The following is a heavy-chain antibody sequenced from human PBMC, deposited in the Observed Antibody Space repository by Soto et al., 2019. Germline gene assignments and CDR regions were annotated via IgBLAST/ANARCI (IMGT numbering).Heavy chain of an antibody. CDR3: ARWATDGDGDYDKCRAFDP. J-gene: IGHJ5*02. D-gene: IGHD4-17*01. V-gene: IGHV1-18*01. CDR1: GYTFTSYG. Sequence: QVQLVQSGAEVKKPGASVKVSCKASGYTFTSYGISWVRQAPGQGLEWMGWISAYNGNTNYAQKLQGRVTMTTDTATGTAYRELRSLRTDDTAVYYCARWATDGDGDYDKCRAFDPWGQVTLVTASS. CDR2: ISAYNGNT.